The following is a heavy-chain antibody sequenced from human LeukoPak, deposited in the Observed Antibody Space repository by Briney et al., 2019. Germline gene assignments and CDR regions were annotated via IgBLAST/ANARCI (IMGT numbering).Heavy chain of an antibody. Sequence: GGSLRLSCAASGFTFSSYGMHWVRQAPGKGLEWVAFIRYDGSNKYYADSVKGRFTISRDNSRNTLYLQMNSLRAEDTAVYYCAKDYTYYYDSSGYPVDYWGQGTLVTVSS. CDR3: AKDYTYYYDSSGYPVDY. V-gene: IGHV3-30*02. CDR2: IRYDGSNK. CDR1: GFTFSSYG. D-gene: IGHD3-22*01. J-gene: IGHJ4*02.